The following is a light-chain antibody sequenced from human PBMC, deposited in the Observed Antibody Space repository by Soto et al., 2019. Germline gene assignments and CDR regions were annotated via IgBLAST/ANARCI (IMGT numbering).Light chain of an antibody. CDR3: QRYGGLFIT. CDR1: QGVDSNY. Sequence: EIELTQYPGTLSLSPGERATLSCRASQGVDSNYLAWYQQKPGQAPRLLIYAASSRATGIPDRFSGSGSGTDFTLTISRLEPEDFAVYYCQRYGGLFITFGQGTRLEIK. V-gene: IGKV3-20*01. CDR2: AAS. J-gene: IGKJ5*01.